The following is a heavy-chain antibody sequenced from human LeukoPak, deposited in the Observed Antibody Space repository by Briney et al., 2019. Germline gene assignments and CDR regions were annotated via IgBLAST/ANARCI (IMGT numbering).Heavy chain of an antibody. CDR2: ISAYNGNT. CDR3: ARDQGITPAGTGY. D-gene: IGHD6-13*01. V-gene: IGHV1-18*01. J-gene: IGHJ4*02. Sequence: SVKVSCKASGYTFTNYGFSWVRQAPGQGLEWMGWISAYNGNTNYAQKLQGRVTLTTDTSTNTAYMELRSLRSDDTAVYYCARDQGITPAGTGYWGQGTLVTVSS. CDR1: GYTFTNYG.